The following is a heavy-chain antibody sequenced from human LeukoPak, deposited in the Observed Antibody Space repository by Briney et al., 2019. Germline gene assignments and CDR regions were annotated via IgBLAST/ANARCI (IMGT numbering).Heavy chain of an antibody. J-gene: IGHJ4*02. CDR1: GFTFSSYA. V-gene: IGHV3-23*01. CDR3: EKDMVTYYDILTGYYELPRPDY. Sequence: GGSLRLSCAASGFTFSSYAMSWVRQAPGKGLEWVSAISGSGGSTYYADSVKGRFTISRDNSKNTLYLQMNSLRAEDTAVYYCEKDMVTYYDILTGYYELPRPDYWGEGTLVTVSS. CDR2: ISGSGGST. D-gene: IGHD3-9*01.